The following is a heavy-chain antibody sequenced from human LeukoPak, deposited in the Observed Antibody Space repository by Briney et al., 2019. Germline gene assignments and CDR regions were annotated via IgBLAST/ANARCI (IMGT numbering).Heavy chain of an antibody. CDR1: GGSISSYY. CDR2: IYYSGST. Sequence: SETLSLTCTVSGGSISSYYWSWIRQPPGKGLEWIGYIYYSGSTNYNPSLKSRVTISVDTSKNQFSLKLSSVTAADTAVYYCARGGDYYDSSGYYYYFDYWGQGTLVTVSS. J-gene: IGHJ4*02. V-gene: IGHV4-59*01. D-gene: IGHD3-22*01. CDR3: ARGGDYYDSSGYYYYFDY.